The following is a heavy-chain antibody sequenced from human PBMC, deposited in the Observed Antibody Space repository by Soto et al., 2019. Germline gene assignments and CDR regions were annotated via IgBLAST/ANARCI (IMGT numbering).Heavy chain of an antibody. V-gene: IGHV1-18*01. CDR3: ANGPLGGRGEYYYY. CDR2: IDTSNGYT. J-gene: IGHJ4*02. Sequence: QIQLVQSGTEVKKPGASVKVSCKASGYTFVTHGICWVRQAPGQGLEWMGWIDTSNGYTEYAQKFQGRITMTTDTSTSTAYMELSSLRSDDTAVYYCANGPLGGRGEYYYYWGQGTLVTVSS. CDR1: GYTFVTHG. D-gene: IGHD2-15*01.